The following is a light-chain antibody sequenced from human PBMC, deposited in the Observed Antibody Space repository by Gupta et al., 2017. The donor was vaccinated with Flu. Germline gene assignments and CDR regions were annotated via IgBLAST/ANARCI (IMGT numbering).Light chain of an antibody. V-gene: IGLV4-69*01. CDR3: QTWGTGIWM. Sequence: QLALTQSPSASASLGASVKLTCTLTRGHSTFAITWHQQQPEKGPRYLMTVNSDGSHKKGDGIPDRFSGSSSGAERYLTISSLQSEDEADYYCQTWGTGIWMFGGGTKLTVL. CDR2: VNSDGSH. CDR1: RGHSTFA. J-gene: IGLJ3*02.